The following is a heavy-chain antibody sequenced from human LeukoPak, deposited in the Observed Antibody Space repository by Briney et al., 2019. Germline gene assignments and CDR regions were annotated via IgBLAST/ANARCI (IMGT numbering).Heavy chain of an antibody. V-gene: IGHV3-7*03. CDR3: ASQSYARFDP. D-gene: IGHD3-16*01. J-gene: IGHJ5*02. CDR1: GLTFSSRW. Sequence: GGSLRLSCAASGLTFSSRWMSWVRQAPGKGLEWVGNIQPDGSEQYPVDSVKGRFTISRDNARNSLFLQMNSLRVEDTAVYYCASQSYARFDPWGQGTLVTVSS. CDR2: IQPDGSEQ.